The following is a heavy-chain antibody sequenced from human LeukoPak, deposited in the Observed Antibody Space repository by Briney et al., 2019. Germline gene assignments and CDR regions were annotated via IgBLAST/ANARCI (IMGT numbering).Heavy chain of an antibody. CDR2: ISSSSSYI. J-gene: IGHJ6*02. CDR1: GFTFSSYS. V-gene: IGHV3-21*01. D-gene: IGHD2-2*01. CDR3: ARGYCRSTSCGDYYYYGMDV. Sequence: GGSLRLSCAASGFTFSSYSMNWVRQAPGKGLEWVSSISSSSSYIYYTDSVKGRFTISRDNAKNSLYLQVNSLRAADKAVYYCARGYCRSTSCGDYYYYGMDVWGQGTTITVSS.